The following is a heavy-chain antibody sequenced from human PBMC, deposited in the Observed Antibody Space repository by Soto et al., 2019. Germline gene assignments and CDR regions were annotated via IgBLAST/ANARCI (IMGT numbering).Heavy chain of an antibody. J-gene: IGHJ3*01. CDR2: ISLNSGII. CDR3: TTETQSPSGYFEAFDV. CDR1: GFTFDDHT. Sequence: DAQLVESGGGLVQPGKSLRISCVASGFTFDDHTMHWVRQAPGRGLEWVSCISLNSGIIGYADSVKGRFTISRDNAKNSLYLRMDRLRPEDTAAYYCTTETQSPSGYFEAFDVSGPGTKVTVSS. D-gene: IGHD3-22*01. V-gene: IGHV3-9*01.